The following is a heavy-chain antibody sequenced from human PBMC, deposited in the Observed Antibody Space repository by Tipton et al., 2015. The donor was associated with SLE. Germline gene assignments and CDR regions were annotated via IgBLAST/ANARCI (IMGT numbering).Heavy chain of an antibody. Sequence: TLSLTCAVYGGSFSGYFWNWLRHTPGKGPEWIGEINHSGGTDYNPTLKSRVTISMDTSKNQFSLRLRSVTAADTAVYYCVRINSGASRLFDYWGQGMLVAVSS. D-gene: IGHD1-26*01. V-gene: IGHV4-34*01. J-gene: IGHJ4*02. CDR3: VRINSGASRLFDY. CDR2: INHSGGT. CDR1: GGSFSGYF.